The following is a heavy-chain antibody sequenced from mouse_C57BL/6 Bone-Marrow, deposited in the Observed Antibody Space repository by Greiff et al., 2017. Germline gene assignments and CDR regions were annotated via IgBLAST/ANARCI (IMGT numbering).Heavy chain of an antibody. CDR3: TGYGSSYYFDY. V-gene: IGHV14-1*01. J-gene: IGHJ2*01. D-gene: IGHD1-1*01. Sequence: VQLKQSGAELVRPGASVKLSCTASGFNIKDYYMHWVKQRPEQGLEWIGRIDPEDGDTEYAPKFQGKATMTADTSSNTAYLQLSSLTSEDTAVYYCTGYGSSYYFDYWGQGTTLTVSS. CDR1: GFNIKDYY. CDR2: IDPEDGDT.